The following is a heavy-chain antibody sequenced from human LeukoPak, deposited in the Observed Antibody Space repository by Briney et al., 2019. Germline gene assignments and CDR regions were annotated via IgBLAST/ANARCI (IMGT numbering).Heavy chain of an antibody. Sequence: SETLSLTCTVSGGSISSYYWSWIRQPAGKGLEWIGRIYTSGSTNYNPSLKSRVTMSVDTSKNQFSLELSSVTAADTAVYYCAREPLLPAASEKGYYYYMDVWGKGTTVTVSS. CDR3: AREPLLPAASEKGYYYYMDV. V-gene: IGHV4-4*07. J-gene: IGHJ6*03. CDR2: IYTSGST. D-gene: IGHD2-2*01. CDR1: GGSISSYY.